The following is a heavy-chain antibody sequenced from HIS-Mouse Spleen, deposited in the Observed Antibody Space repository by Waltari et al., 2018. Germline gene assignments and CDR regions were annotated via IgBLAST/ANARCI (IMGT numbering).Heavy chain of an antibody. CDR3: ARVKT. V-gene: IGHV4-38-2*02. Sequence: QVQLQESGPGLVKPSETLSLTCTVSGYSISSGYYWGWIRQPPGKGLDWIGSIYHSGSTYYTPSLKSRVTISVDTSKNQFSLKLSSVTAADTAVYYCARVKTWGQGTLVTVSS. CDR1: GYSISSGYY. CDR2: IYHSGST. J-gene: IGHJ5*02.